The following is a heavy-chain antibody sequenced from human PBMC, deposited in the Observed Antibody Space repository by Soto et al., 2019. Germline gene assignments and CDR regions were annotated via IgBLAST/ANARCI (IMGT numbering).Heavy chain of an antibody. CDR3: ATPFGVVITGDY. D-gene: IGHD3-3*01. V-gene: IGHV3-23*01. J-gene: IGHJ4*02. Sequence: GGSLRLSCAASGFTFSSYAISWVRQAPGKGLXWVXAIXXSXGXXXYXXSVKGRFTISRDNSKNTLYLQMNSLRADDTAVYYCATPFGVVITGDYWGQGTLVTASS. CDR2: IXXSXGXX. CDR1: GFTFSSYA.